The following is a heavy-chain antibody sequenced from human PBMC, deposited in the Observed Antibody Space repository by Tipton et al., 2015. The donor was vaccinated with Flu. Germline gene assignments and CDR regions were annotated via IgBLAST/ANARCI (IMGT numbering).Heavy chain of an antibody. Sequence: SLRLSCAASGFTFSSYAMSWVRQAPGKGLEWVSAISGSGGSTYYADSVKGRFTISRDNSKNTLYLQMNSLRAEDTAVYYCAKDDRATVVTPAAFDIWGQGTMVTVSS. D-gene: IGHD4-23*01. CDR2: ISGSGGST. V-gene: IGHV3-23*01. CDR3: AKDDRATVVTPAAFDI. CDR1: GFTFSSYA. J-gene: IGHJ3*02.